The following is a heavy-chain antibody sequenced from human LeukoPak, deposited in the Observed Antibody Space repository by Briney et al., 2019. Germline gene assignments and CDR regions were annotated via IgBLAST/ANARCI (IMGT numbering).Heavy chain of an antibody. D-gene: IGHD2-15*01. J-gene: IGHJ4*02. CDR2: LSGSGAST. Sequence: GGSLRLSCAASGFTFSSYAMSWVRQAPGKGLEWVSTLSGSGASTSYADSVKGRFTISRGNSKNTLYLQMNSLRAEDTARYYCAKQKGYCSGGSCYYSDYWGQGTLVTVSS. CDR3: AKQKGYCSGGSCYYSDY. CDR1: GFTFSSYA. V-gene: IGHV3-23*01.